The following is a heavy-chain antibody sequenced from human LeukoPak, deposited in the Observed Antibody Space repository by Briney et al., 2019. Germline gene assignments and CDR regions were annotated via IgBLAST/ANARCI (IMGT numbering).Heavy chain of an antibody. V-gene: IGHV1-8*01. J-gene: IGHJ3*02. CDR1: GYTFTSYD. CDR3: ARGFDSAVAEAFDI. D-gene: IGHD6-19*01. CDR2: MNPNSGNT. Sequence: ASVKVSCKASGYTFTSYDINWVRQATGQGLEWMGWMNPNSGNTGYAQKFQGRVTMTRNTSISTAYMELSSLRSEDTAVYYCARGFDSAVAEAFDIWGQGTMVTVSS.